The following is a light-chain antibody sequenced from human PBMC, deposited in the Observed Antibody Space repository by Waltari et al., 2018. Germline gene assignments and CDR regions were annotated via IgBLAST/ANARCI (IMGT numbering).Light chain of an antibody. Sequence: QSALTQPASVSGSLGQSITLSCTGTSNAIGAYNLFSWYQQKPGKVPRLIIYEATKRPSGISDRFSGSKSGNTASLTISGLQTDDEADFFCCSYSSTRNLVFGGGTKLSVL. CDR1: SNAIGAYNL. CDR3: CSYSSTRNLV. J-gene: IGLJ2*01. V-gene: IGLV2-23*01. CDR2: EAT.